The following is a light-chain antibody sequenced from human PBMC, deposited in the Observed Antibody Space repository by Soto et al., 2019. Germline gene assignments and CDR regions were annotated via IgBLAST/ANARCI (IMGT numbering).Light chain of an antibody. CDR3: CSYAGSSTFYV. CDR1: SSDVGSYIL. CDR2: EVS. Sequence: VLTQPASVFGSPRHAITIPRTGTSSDVGSYILISWYQQYPGKAPKLMIYEVSKRPSGVSNRFSGSKSGNTASLTISGLQAEDEADYYCCSYAGSSTFYVFGTGTKVTV. J-gene: IGLJ1*01. V-gene: IGLV2-23*02.